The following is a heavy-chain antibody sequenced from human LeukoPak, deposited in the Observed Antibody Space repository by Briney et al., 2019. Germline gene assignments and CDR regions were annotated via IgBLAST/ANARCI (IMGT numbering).Heavy chain of an antibody. Sequence: SVKVPCKASGYTFTSYGISWVRQAPGQGLEWMGGIIPIFGTANYAQKFQGRVTITADESTSTAYMELSSLRSEDTAVCYCARRYDFWTGPGDYMDVWGKGTTVTVSS. CDR3: ARRYDFWTGPGDYMDV. D-gene: IGHD3-3*01. J-gene: IGHJ6*03. CDR1: GYTFTSYG. CDR2: IIPIFGTA. V-gene: IGHV1-69*13.